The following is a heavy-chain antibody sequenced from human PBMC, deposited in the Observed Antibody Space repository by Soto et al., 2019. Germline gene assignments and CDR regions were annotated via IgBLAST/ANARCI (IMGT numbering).Heavy chain of an antibody. D-gene: IGHD6-19*01. CDR2: IYTSASI. CDR3: ARDREAGYNFYYGMDV. CDR1: GADINTYS. Sequence: SETLSLTCRVSGADINTYSWTWIRQPAGKGLEWTGRIYTSASINYNPSLRGRVTLSVDTSTNQVSLKLASVTAADTAVYYCARDREAGYNFYYGMDVWGQGTTVTVSS. V-gene: IGHV4-4*07. J-gene: IGHJ6*02.